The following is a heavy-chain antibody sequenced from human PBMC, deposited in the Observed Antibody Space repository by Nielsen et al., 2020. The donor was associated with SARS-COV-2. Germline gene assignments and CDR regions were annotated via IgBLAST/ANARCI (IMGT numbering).Heavy chain of an antibody. D-gene: IGHD3-10*01. CDR3: AREGLQLPRGVPQDDF. Sequence: GESLKISCAASGFNFNSYWMHWVRRGPGRGLVWVSRINNDGSRTSYADSVKGRFTISRDNLKDSLFLQMDSLRAEDTGVYYCAREGLQLPRGVPQDDFWGQGTLVTVSS. V-gene: IGHV3-74*01. CDR2: INNDGSRT. J-gene: IGHJ4*02. CDR1: GFNFNSYW.